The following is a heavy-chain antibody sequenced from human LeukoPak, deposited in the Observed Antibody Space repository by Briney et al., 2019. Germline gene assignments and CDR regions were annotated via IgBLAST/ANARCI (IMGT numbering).Heavy chain of an antibody. V-gene: IGHV4-34*01. J-gene: IGHJ6*03. CDR3: ARVILREVVTATQPYYYYYMDV. CDR2: INHSGST. CDR1: GGSFSGSY. D-gene: IGHD2-21*02. Sequence: SETLSLTCAVYGGSFSGSYWSWIRQPPGKGLEWIGEINHSGSTNYNPSLKSRVTISVDTSKNQFSLKLSSVTAADTAVYYCARVILREVVTATQPYYYYYMDVWGKGTTVTVSS.